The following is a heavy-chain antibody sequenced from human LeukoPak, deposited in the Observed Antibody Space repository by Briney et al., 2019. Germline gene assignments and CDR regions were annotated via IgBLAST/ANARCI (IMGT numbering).Heavy chain of an antibody. V-gene: IGHV1-69*02. J-gene: IGHJ4*02. Sequence: KFQGRVTITADKSTSTAYMELSSLRSEDTAVYYCARWVTRPGMEYFDYWGQGTLVTVSS. CDR3: ARWVTRPGMEYFDY. D-gene: IGHD1-14*01.